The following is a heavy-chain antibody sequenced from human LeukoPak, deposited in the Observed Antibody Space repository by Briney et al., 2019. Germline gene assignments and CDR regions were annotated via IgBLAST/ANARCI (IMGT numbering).Heavy chain of an antibody. CDR1: GYSFTNYW. CDR3: ARHETGPYFDY. Sequence: GESLKISCKASGYSFTNYWIGWVRQMPGKGLEWMGIIYPGDSDTRYSPSFQGQVTISADKSISTAYLQWSSLKASDTAIYYCARHETGPYFDYWGQGTLVTVSS. J-gene: IGHJ4*02. V-gene: IGHV5-51*01. CDR2: IYPGDSDT. D-gene: IGHD1-1*01.